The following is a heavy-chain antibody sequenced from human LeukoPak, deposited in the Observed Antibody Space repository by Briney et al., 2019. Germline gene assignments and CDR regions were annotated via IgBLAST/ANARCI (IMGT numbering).Heavy chain of an antibody. CDR3: ARGLLAAAGLFQH. J-gene: IGHJ1*01. D-gene: IGHD6-13*01. CDR2: INHSGST. CDR1: GGSFSGYY. Sequence: SETLSLTCAVYGGSFSGYYWSWIRQPPGKGLEWIGEINHSGSTNYNPSLKSRVTVSVDTSKNQFSLKLSSVTAADTAVYYCARGLLAAAGLFQHWGQGTLVTVSS. V-gene: IGHV4-34*01.